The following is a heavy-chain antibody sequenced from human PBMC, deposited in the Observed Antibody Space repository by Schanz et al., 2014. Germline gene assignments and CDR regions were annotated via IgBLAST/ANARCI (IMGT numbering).Heavy chain of an antibody. D-gene: IGHD1-1*01. CDR2: IYYSGST. Sequence: QVQLQESGPGLVKPSQTLSLTCAVSGGSISSGGYSWNWIRQPPGKGLEWIVYIYYSGSTYYNPSPKGEVTISVDTSKNQFPLNLGSVTAADTAVYYCARGGRTTYNYYYGMDVWGQGTTVTVSS. V-gene: IGHV4-30-4*07. J-gene: IGHJ6*02. CDR3: ARGGRTTYNYYYGMDV. CDR1: GGSISSGGYS.